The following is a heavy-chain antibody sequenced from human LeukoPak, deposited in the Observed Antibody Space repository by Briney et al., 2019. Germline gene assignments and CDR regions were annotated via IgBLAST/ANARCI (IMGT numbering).Heavy chain of an antibody. J-gene: IGHJ4*02. CDR2: ISAYKGNT. D-gene: IGHD3-22*01. Sequence: GASVKVSCKASGYTFTSYGISWVRQAPGQGLEWMGWISAYKGNTNYAQKLQGRVTMTTDTSTSTAYMELRSLRSDDTAVYYCARHPRDSSGYPFFPGGTNFDYWGQGTLVTVSS. CDR1: GYTFTSYG. CDR3: ARHPRDSSGYPFFPGGTNFDY. V-gene: IGHV1-18*01.